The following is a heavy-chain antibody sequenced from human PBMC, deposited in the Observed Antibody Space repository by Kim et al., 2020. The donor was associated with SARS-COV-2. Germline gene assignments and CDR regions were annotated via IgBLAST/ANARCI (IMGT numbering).Heavy chain of an antibody. V-gene: IGHV4-59*13. CDR1: GGSINTYY. D-gene: IGHD1-26*01. J-gene: IGHJ3*02. Sequence: SETLSLTCTVSGGSINTYYWSWIRQPPGKGLEWIGYIHYSGSTNYNPSLQSRVTISIDTSKNQFSLKLSSVTAADTAVYYCATWDYYHAFDIWGQGTMVTVSS. CDR2: IHYSGST. CDR3: ATWDYYHAFDI.